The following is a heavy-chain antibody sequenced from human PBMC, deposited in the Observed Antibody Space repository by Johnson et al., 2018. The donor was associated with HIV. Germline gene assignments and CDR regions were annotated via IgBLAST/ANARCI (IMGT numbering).Heavy chain of an antibody. CDR1: GFTFSNYA. V-gene: IGHV3-33*01. Sequence: VQLVESGGGVVQPGRSLRLSCAASGFTFSNYAMHWVRQAPGKGLEWVAVIWYDGSNKYYADSVKGRFTISRDNSKNSLYLQMNSLRAEETALYYWARPRGPPKVQGVIDAFDIWGQGTMVTVSS. J-gene: IGHJ3*02. CDR2: IWYDGSNK. D-gene: IGHD3-10*01. CDR3: ARPRGPPKVQGVIDAFDI.